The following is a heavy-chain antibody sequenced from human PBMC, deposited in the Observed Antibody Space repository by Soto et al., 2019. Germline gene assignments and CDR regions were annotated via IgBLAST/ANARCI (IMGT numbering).Heavy chain of an antibody. J-gene: IGHJ4*02. CDR2: ISAYNGNT. CDR1: GYTFTSYG. D-gene: IGHD6-19*01. CDR3: ARVARGWASSGWYSDRGLTDY. Sequence: QAQLVQSGAEVKKPGASVKVSCKASGYTFTSYGISWVRQAPGQGLEWMGWISAYNGNTNYAQKLQGRVTMTTDTSTSTAYMELRSLRSDDTAVYYCARVARGWASSGWYSDRGLTDYWGQRTLVTVSS. V-gene: IGHV1-18*01.